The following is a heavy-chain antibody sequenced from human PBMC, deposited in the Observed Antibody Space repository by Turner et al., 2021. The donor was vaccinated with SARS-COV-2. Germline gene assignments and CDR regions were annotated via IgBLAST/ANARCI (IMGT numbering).Heavy chain of an antibody. D-gene: IGHD2-21*01. CDR2: IHHYGGT. CDR1: GGPFSGANW. Sequence: QAHPPESGPGLVRPSGRPSLPCTVSGGPFSGANWWNWVRQALGKGLEWIGEIHHYGGTNYTPSLKSRVSISLDDSKRQFSLILNSATAADTAVYYCARGGGYCLDYWGQGMLVTVSS. J-gene: IGHJ4*02. CDR3: ARGGGYCLDY. V-gene: IGHV4-4*02.